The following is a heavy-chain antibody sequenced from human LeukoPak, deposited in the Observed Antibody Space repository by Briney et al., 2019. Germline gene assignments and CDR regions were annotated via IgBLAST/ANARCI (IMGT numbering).Heavy chain of an antibody. CDR3: AREISYYYGSGSYYNYPPYFDY. CDR2: INPKSGGT. D-gene: IGHD3-10*01. J-gene: IGHJ4*02. CDR1: GYTFTGYY. Sequence: ASVKVSCKASGYTFTGYYMHWLRQAPGQGLEWMGWINPKSGGTNFAQKFQGRITLTSDTSISTAYMELRSLRSDDTAVYYCAREISYYYGSGSYYNYPPYFDYWGQGTLVTVSS. V-gene: IGHV1-2*02.